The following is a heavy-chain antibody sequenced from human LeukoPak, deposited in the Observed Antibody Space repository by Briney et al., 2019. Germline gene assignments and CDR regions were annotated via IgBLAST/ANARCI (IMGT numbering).Heavy chain of an antibody. CDR2: INHSGST. D-gene: IGHD3-10*01. Sequence: PSEPLSLTCAVYGGSFSGYYWSWIRQPPGKGLEWIGEINHSGSTNYNPSLKSRVTISVDASKNQFSLKLSSVTAADTAVYYCARGPPPRITMVRGISWFDPWGQGTLVTVSS. CDR1: GGSFSGYY. J-gene: IGHJ5*02. V-gene: IGHV4-34*01. CDR3: ARGPPPRITMVRGISWFDP.